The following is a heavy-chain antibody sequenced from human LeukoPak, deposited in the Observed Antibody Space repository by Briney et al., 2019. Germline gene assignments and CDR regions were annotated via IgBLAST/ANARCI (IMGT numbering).Heavy chain of an antibody. CDR3: TRDLMDYDASTGLHHYYMDV. Sequence: GGSLRLSCAASGFTFSSYWMHWVRQAPGKGLEWVARIDSDDSRTIYADSVEGRFTISRDDAKSTLYLQMNTLRVEDTAVYYCTRDLMDYDASTGLHHYYMDVWGQGTTVTVSS. CDR1: GFTFSSYW. CDR2: IDSDDSRT. J-gene: IGHJ6*02. D-gene: IGHD3-9*01. V-gene: IGHV3-74*01.